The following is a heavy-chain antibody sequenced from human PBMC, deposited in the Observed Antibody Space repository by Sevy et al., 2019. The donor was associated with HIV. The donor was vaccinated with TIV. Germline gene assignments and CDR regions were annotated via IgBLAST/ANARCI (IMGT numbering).Heavy chain of an antibody. CDR3: ARDRAYSAVDY. Sequence: GGSLRLSCVASGFTFSDSWMIWVRQAPGKGLERIAFINEDGGRLGYVDSVRGRFTISRANIKNSLYLQMNNLRAEDTALYFCARDRAYSAVDYWGQGALVTVSS. D-gene: IGHD5-18*01. J-gene: IGHJ4*02. CDR2: INEDGGRL. V-gene: IGHV3-7*01. CDR1: GFTFSDSW.